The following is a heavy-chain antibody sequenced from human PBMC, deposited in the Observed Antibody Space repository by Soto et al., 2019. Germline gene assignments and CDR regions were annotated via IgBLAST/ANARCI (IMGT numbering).Heavy chain of an antibody. CDR3: AREADYGSIGLDY. CDR2: ISSRSSYI. CDR1: GFTFSSYS. Sequence: GGSLRLSCAASGFTFSSYSMNWVRQAPGKGLEWVSPISSRSSYIYYADSVKGRFSISRDNPKNSLYLQMNSLRAEDTAVYYCAREADYGSIGLDYWGQGTLVTVS. V-gene: IGHV3-21*01. D-gene: IGHD3-10*01. J-gene: IGHJ4*02.